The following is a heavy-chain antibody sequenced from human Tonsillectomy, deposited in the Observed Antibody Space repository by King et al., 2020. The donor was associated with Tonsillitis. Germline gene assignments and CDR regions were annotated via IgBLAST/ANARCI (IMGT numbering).Heavy chain of an antibody. J-gene: IGHJ4*02. CDR1: GGTFSTYG. CDR3: ARGGDTVLNYCHS. D-gene: IGHD3-16*02. V-gene: IGHV1-69*01. Sequence: VQLVQSGAELKKPGSSVKVSCKVSGGTFSTYGLSWVRQAPGQGLEWMGVIIPSFRTANYAQSFQGRVTITADESTSTAFLELSSLRSDDTAVYYCARGGDTVLNYCHSWGQGTLVTVSS. CDR2: IIPSFRTA.